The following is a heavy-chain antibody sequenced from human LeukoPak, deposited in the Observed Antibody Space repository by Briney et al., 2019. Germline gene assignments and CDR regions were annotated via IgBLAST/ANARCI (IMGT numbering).Heavy chain of an antibody. Sequence: ASVKVSCKASGYTFTSYDINWVRRATGQGLEWMGWISAYNGNTNYAQKVQGRVTMTRDTSTSTAYMELRSLRSDDTAVYYCARASGKPNLSSHWYGGLGDWGPGTLVTVSS. D-gene: IGHD6-13*01. J-gene: IGHJ4*02. V-gene: IGHV1-18*01. CDR2: ISAYNGNT. CDR1: GYTFTSYD. CDR3: ARASGKPNLSSHWYGGLGD.